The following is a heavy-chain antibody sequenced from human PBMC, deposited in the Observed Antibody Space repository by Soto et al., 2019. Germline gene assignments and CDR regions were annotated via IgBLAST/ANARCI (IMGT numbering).Heavy chain of an antibody. D-gene: IGHD3-10*01. Sequence: ASVKRSCKASGYAFRSYGVTWRRHAHIQGLEWLGWISVDSGEATYAQRLQDRLTFTAAASATTAVMELESLRSDDTASYYCSRAISNPGAKTWVDAWGQGTLVTVSS. CDR1: GYAFRSYG. CDR2: ISVDSGEA. CDR3: SRAISNPGAKTWVDA. J-gene: IGHJ5*02. V-gene: IGHV1-18*01.